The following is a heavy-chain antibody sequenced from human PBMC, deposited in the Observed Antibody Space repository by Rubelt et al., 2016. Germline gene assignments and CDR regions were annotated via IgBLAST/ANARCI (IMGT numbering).Heavy chain of an antibody. J-gene: IGHJ4*02. V-gene: IGHV3-23*01. D-gene: IGHD6-13*01. CDR1: GFTYTYST. CDR2: ISGNGGST. Sequence: ASGFTYTYSTITWVRQAPGKGLEWVSAISGNGGSTYYADSVRGRFTISRDNSRNTLYLQMNSLRAEDTAVYYCAKGHSNLDYWGQGTLVTVSS. CDR3: AKGHSNLDY.